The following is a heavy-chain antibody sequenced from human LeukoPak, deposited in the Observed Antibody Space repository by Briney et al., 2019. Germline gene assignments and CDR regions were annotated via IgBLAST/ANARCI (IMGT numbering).Heavy chain of an antibody. CDR3: ALGWYAIDY. CDR2: ISSRSSTK. CDR1: GITLSRYS. J-gene: IGHJ4*02. D-gene: IGHD6-19*01. Sequence: GGCRRPSRTVFGITLSRYSMDWVRQVPGKGLELVSYISSRSSTKYYADSVKGRFTISRDNARNLVYLEMHSLRAEDTALYYCALGWYAIDYWGQGTLVTVSS. V-gene: IGHV3-48*04.